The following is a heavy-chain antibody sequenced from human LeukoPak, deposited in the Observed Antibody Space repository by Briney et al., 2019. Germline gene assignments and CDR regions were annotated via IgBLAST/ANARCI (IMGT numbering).Heavy chain of an antibody. Sequence: GGSLRLSCAASGFTFSSYSMNWVRQAPGKGLEWVSSISSNSSYIYYADSVKGRFTISRDNAKNTLYLQMNSLRAEDTAVYYCARAGATYYDILTGYYRDGYFDYWGQGTLVTVSS. CDR2: ISSNSSYI. CDR1: GFTFSSYS. CDR3: ARAGATYYDILTGYYRDGYFDY. J-gene: IGHJ4*02. V-gene: IGHV3-21*01. D-gene: IGHD3-9*01.